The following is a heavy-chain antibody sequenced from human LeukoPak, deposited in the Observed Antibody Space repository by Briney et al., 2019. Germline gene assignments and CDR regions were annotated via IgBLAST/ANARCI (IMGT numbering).Heavy chain of an antibody. V-gene: IGHV3-21*01. CDR3: GYYYDSSPTPPFY. CDR2: ISSSSSHI. J-gene: IGHJ4*02. Sequence: GGSLRLSCAASGFIFSRNSMNWVRQAPGKGLEWVSSISSSSSHIYYADSAKGRFTISRDNARNSLYLQMNSLRAEDTAVYYCGYYYDSSPTPPFYWGQGTLVTVSS. CDR1: GFIFSRNS. D-gene: IGHD3-22*01.